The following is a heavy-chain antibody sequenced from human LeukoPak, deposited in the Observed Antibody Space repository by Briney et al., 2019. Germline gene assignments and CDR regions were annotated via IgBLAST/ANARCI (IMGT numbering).Heavy chain of an antibody. D-gene: IGHD2-8*01. CDR2: ISDDGRHN. J-gene: IGHJ4*02. Sequence: PGGSLRLSCAASGFTFSTYAMNWVRQAPGKGLEWVAVISDDGRHNYYADSVKGRFTISRDNSKSTLYLQMNSLRYDDSAAYFCARVYLERLTAGYFDHWGQGTQVTVSP. CDR3: ARVYLERLTAGYFDH. V-gene: IGHV3-30*04. CDR1: GFTFSTYA.